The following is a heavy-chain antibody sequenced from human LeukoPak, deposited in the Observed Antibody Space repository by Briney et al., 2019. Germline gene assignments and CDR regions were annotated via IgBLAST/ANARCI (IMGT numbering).Heavy chain of an antibody. Sequence: SETLSLTCTVSGGSISSYYWSWIRQPAGKGLEWIGRIYTSGSTNYNPSLKSRVTMSVGTSKNQFSLKLSSVTAADTAVYYCAREGSTYYDFWSGYYSDNWFDPWGQGTLVTVSS. CDR3: AREGSTYYDFWSGYYSDNWFDP. J-gene: IGHJ5*02. CDR2: IYTSGST. V-gene: IGHV4-4*07. D-gene: IGHD3-3*01. CDR1: GGSISSYY.